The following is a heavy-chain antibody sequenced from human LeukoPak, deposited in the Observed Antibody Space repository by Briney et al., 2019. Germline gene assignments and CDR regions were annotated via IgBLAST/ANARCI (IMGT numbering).Heavy chain of an antibody. CDR1: GFTFGDYA. Sequence: GGSLRLSCTASGFTFGDYAMSWFRQAPGKGLEWVGFIRSKAYGGTTEYAASVKGRFTISGDDSKSIAYLQMNSLKTEDTAVYYCTGGIAVAGPFDYWGQGTLVTVSS. D-gene: IGHD6-19*01. V-gene: IGHV3-49*03. CDR3: TGGIAVAGPFDY. CDR2: IRSKAYGGTT. J-gene: IGHJ4*02.